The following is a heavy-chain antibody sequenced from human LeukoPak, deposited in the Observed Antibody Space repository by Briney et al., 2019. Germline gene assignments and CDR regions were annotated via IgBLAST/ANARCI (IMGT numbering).Heavy chain of an antibody. V-gene: IGHV4-59*01. CDR1: GGSISSYY. CDR3: ARGTTVTTL. Sequence: PSETLSLTCTVSGGSISSYYWSWIRQPPGKGLEWIGYIYYSGSTNYNPSLKSRVTISVDTSKNQFSLKLSSVTAADTAVYYCARGTTVTTLWGQGTLVTVSS. J-gene: IGHJ4*02. CDR2: IYYSGST. D-gene: IGHD4-17*01.